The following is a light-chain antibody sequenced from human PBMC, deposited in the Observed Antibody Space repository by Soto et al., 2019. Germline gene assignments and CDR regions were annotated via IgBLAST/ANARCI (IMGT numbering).Light chain of an antibody. CDR1: HSIDDY. V-gene: IGKV3-11*01. CDR2: DAS. CDR3: QQRSTGPPLS. Sequence: EIVVSQSPYTLSLSTGERATLSCRASHSIDDYLAWYQQGPGQAPRLLIYDASIRAAGIPARFSGSGSGTDFTLTISSLEPEDFAVYYCQQRSTGPPLSFGVRTNVDIK. J-gene: IGKJ4*01.